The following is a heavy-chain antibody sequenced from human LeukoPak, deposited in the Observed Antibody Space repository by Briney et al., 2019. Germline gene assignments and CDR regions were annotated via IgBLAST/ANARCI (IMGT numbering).Heavy chain of an antibody. Sequence: PGGSLRLSCAASGFNFDDYAMTWVRQAPGKGLEWVSLISGTGGSTYYADSVKGRFTISRDNSKNTLYLQMNSLRAEDTAVYYCAKDYEPLVGVHRWGDWFDPWGQGTLVTVSS. V-gene: IGHV3-23*01. CDR3: AKDYEPLVGVHRWGDWFDP. D-gene: IGHD1-26*01. CDR1: GFNFDDYA. CDR2: ISGTGGST. J-gene: IGHJ5*02.